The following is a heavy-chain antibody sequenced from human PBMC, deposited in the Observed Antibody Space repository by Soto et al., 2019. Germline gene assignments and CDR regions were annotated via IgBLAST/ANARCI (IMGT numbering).Heavy chain of an antibody. J-gene: IGHJ3*02. V-gene: IGHV4-59*01. D-gene: IGHD3-16*02. CDR3: ARGGELSSLDAFDI. CDR2: IYYSGST. CDR1: GGTISSYY. Sequence: PSETLSLTSTVSGGTISSYYWSWIRQPPGKGLEWIGYIYYSGSTNYNPSLKSRVTISVDTSKNQFSLKLSSVTAADTAVYYCARGGELSSLDAFDIWGQGTMVTVSS.